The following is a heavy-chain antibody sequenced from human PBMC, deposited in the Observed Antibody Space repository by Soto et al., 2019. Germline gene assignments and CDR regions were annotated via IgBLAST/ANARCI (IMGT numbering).Heavy chain of an antibody. D-gene: IGHD2-2*01. CDR2: IIPILGIA. J-gene: IGHJ4*02. Sequence: SVKVSCKASGGTFSSYTISWVRQAPGQGLEWMGRIIPILGIANYAQKFQGRVTITADKSTSTAYMELSSLRSEDTAVYYCAGYCSSTSRPSIWAFAYWAQGTLVPVSS. CDR3: AGYCSSTSRPSIWAFAY. CDR1: GGTFSSYT. V-gene: IGHV1-69*02.